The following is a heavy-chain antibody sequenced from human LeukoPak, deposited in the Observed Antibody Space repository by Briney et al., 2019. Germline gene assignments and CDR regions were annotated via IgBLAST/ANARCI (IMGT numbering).Heavy chain of an antibody. CDR3: ARDDYDILTGTGGWFDP. D-gene: IGHD3-9*01. J-gene: IGHJ5*02. V-gene: IGHV1-2*02. CDR2: INPNSGGT. Sequence: ASVKVSCKASGYTFTDYYMHWVRQAPGQGLEWMGWINPNSGGTNYAQKFQGRVTMTRDTSISTAYMELSRLRSDDTAVYYCARDDYDILTGTGGWFDPWGQGTLVTVSS. CDR1: GYTFTDYY.